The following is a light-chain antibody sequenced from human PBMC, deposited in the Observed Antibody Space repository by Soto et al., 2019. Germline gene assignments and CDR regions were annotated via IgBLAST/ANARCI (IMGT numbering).Light chain of an antibody. CDR1: QSLSTN. CDR3: QQYNIWPPWT. Sequence: EIVMTQSPATLSVAPGEGATLSCRASQSLSTNLAWYQHKPGQAPRLLIYGASTRATGIPARFSGSGSGTEFTLTISSLQSEDFAIYYCQQYNIWPPWTFGQGTKVEIK. V-gene: IGKV3-15*01. J-gene: IGKJ1*01. CDR2: GAS.